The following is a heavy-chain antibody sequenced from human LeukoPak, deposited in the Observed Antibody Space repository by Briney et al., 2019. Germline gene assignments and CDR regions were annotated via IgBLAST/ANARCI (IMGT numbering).Heavy chain of an antibody. CDR1: GGTFSSYA. V-gene: IGHV1-69*05. D-gene: IGHD6-19*01. J-gene: IGHJ4*02. CDR2: IIPIFGTA. Sequence: ASVKVSCKASGGTFSSYAISWVRQATGQGLEWMGGIIPIFGTANYAQKFQGRVTITTDESTSTAYMELSSLRSEDTAVYYCARQREYSSGWYPFDYWGQGTLVTVSS. CDR3: ARQREYSSGWYPFDY.